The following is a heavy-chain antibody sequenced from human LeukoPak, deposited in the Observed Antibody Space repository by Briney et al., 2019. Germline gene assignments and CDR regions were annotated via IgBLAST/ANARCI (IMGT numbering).Heavy chain of an antibody. CDR1: GFTFSSYS. CDR2: ISSSSSYI. D-gene: IGHD6-19*01. J-gene: IGHJ4*02. V-gene: IGHV3-21*01. Sequence: GGSLRLSCAASGFTFSSYSMNWVRQAPGKGLEWVSSISSSSSYIYYADSVKGRFTISRDNAKNSLYLQMNSLRAEDTAVYYCARGTSGWYVLVDYWGQGTQVTVSS. CDR3: ARGTSGWYVLVDY.